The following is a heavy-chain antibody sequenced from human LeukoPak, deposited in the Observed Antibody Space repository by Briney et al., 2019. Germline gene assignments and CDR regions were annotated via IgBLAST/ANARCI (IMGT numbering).Heavy chain of an antibody. CDR1: GYTFTSYG. CDR2: ISAYNGNT. D-gene: IGHD3-3*01. V-gene: IGHV1-18*01. J-gene: IGHJ4*02. CDR3: ARVALTIFGVAHFDY. Sequence: ASVTVSCKASGYTFTSYGISWVRQAPGQGLEWMGWISAYNGNTDYAQKLQGRVTMTTDTSTSTAYMELRSLRSDDTAVYYCARVALTIFGVAHFDYWGQGTLVSVSS.